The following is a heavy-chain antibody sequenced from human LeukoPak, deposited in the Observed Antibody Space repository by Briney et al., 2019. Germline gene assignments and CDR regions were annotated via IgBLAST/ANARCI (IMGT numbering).Heavy chain of an antibody. CDR2: IYPTGNT. CDR3: ARLKFYDSTGYSPGFYMDV. D-gene: IGHD3-22*01. CDR1: GGAIISYY. J-gene: IGHJ6*03. Sequence: SETLSLTCSVPGGAIISYYWSWIRQPAGKGPEWIGRIYPTGNTDYNPSLKTRVTMSTDLSKKQFSLRLRSVTAADRAVYYCARLKFYDSTGYSPGFYMDVWGKGTAVTVS. V-gene: IGHV4-4*07.